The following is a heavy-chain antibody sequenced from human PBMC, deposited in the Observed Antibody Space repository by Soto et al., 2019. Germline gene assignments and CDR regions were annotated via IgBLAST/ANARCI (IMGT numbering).Heavy chain of an antibody. V-gene: IGHV3-30-3*01. CDR2: ISYDGSNK. J-gene: IGHJ6*02. Sequence: PGGSLRLSCAASGFTFSSYAMHWVRQAPGKGLEWVAVISYDGSNKYYADSVKGRFTISRDNSKNTLYLQMNSLRAEDTAVYYCARDIAALNQINYYYYGMDVWGQGTTVTVSS. CDR1: GFTFSSYA. CDR3: ARDIAALNQINYYYYGMDV. D-gene: IGHD6-6*01.